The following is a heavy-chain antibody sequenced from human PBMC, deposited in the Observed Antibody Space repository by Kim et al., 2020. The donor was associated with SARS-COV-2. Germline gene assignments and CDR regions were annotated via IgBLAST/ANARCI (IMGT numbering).Heavy chain of an antibody. CDR1: GYSFTSYW. V-gene: IGHV5-51*01. Sequence: GESLKISCKGSGYSFTSYWIGWVRQMPGKGLEWMGIIYPGDSDTRYSPSFQGQVTISADKSISTAYLQWSSLKASDTAMYYCARQGGTMVRGVIYYYYGMDVWGQGTTVTVSS. CDR3: ARQGGTMVRGVIYYYYGMDV. D-gene: IGHD3-10*01. J-gene: IGHJ6*02. CDR2: IYPGDSDT.